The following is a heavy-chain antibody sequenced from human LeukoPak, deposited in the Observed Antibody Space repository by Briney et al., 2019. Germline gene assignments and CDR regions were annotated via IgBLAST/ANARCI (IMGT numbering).Heavy chain of an antibody. CDR3: ARGAPGSYCSGGSCPYFDY. J-gene: IGHJ4*02. Sequence: ASVKVSCKASAYTFTSYDINWVRQATGQGLEWMGWMNPNSGNTGYAQKFQGRVTMTRNTSISTAYMELSSLRSEDTAVYYCARGAPGSYCSGGSCPYFDYWGQGTRISVSS. V-gene: IGHV1-8*01. CDR2: MNPNSGNT. CDR1: AYTFTSYD. D-gene: IGHD2-15*01.